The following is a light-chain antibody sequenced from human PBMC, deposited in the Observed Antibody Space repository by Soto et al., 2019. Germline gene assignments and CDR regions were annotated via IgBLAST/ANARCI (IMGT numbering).Light chain of an antibody. CDR1: QGVGGW. V-gene: IGKV1-12*01. CDR2: ATS. J-gene: IGKJ3*01. Sequence: IQMTQSPSSVSASVGDRVTMTCRASQGVGGWLAWYQQKPGKVPKLLIYATSSLHSGVPSRFSGSGSGTDFTLSISSLQPEDFATYYCQQYSNYSFTFGPGTKVDIK. CDR3: QQYSNYSFT.